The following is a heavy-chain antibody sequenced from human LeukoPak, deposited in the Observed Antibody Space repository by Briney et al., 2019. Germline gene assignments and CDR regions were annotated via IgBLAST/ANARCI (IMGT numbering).Heavy chain of an antibody. D-gene: IGHD3-22*01. CDR3: AKRSALVAASESPHYYDSSNYYPFDY. Sequence: GRSLRLSCAASGITFSSYGMHWVRQAPGKGLEWVAVISYDGSNKYYADSVKGRFTISRDNSKNTLYLQMNSLRAEDTAVYYCAKRSALVAASESPHYYDSSNYYPFDYWGQGTLVIVSS. CDR2: ISYDGSNK. CDR1: GITFSSYG. V-gene: IGHV3-30*18. J-gene: IGHJ4*02.